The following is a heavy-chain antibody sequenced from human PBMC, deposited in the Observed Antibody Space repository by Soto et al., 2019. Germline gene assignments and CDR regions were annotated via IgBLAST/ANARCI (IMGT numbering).Heavy chain of an antibody. V-gene: IGHV4-59*08. CDR3: ARRYGSFFDI. Sequence: SETLSLTCTVSGASISRYYWSWIRQSPGKGLEWIGYLYNTGSTIYNPSLKSRVTISVDTSKNQFSLKMNSVTAADTAVYYCARRYGSFFDIWGQGTMVTVSS. J-gene: IGHJ3*02. CDR1: GASISRYY. D-gene: IGHD3-10*01. CDR2: LYNTGST.